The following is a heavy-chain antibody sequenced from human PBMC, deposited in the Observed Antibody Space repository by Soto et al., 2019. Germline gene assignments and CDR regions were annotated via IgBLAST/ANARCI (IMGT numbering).Heavy chain of an antibody. CDR3: ARDPAAAGVGEYYYYYGMDV. Sequence: EVQLVESGGGLVQPGGSLRLSCAASGFTFSSYWMSWVRQAPGKGLEWVANIKQDGREKYYVDSVKGRFTISRDNAKNSLYLQMNSLRAEDTAVYYCARDPAAAGVGEYYYYYGMDVWGQGTTVTVSS. J-gene: IGHJ6*02. CDR2: IKQDGREK. V-gene: IGHV3-7*01. D-gene: IGHD6-13*01. CDR1: GFTFSSYW.